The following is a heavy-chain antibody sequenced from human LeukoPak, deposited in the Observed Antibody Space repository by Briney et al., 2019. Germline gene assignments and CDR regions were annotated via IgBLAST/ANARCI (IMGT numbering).Heavy chain of an antibody. CDR1: GYTFTVQY. J-gene: IGHJ4*02. V-gene: IGHV1-2*02. CDR3: LTEQA. Sequence: GASVMVSCKASGYTFTVQYMHWVRQAPGQGLERIGLIKPHSGATSYAQQYQGRVTMTRDTSINTAYMDLSSLTSDDTSVYYCLTEQARGQGTLITVS. CDR2: IKPHSGAT. D-gene: IGHD3-9*01.